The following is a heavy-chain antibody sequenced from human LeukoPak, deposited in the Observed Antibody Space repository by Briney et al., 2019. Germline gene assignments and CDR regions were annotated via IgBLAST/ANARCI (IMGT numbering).Heavy chain of an antibody. Sequence: PSETLSLTCTVSGGSISSYFWSWIRQPPGKGLEWTGYIYYSGSTNYNPSLKSRVTMSVDTSKNQFSLKLSSVTAADTAVYYCARIDRAVAGTIDYWGQGTLVTVSS. V-gene: IGHV4-59*08. CDR3: ARIDRAVAGTIDY. J-gene: IGHJ4*02. CDR2: IYYSGST. D-gene: IGHD6-19*01. CDR1: GGSISSYF.